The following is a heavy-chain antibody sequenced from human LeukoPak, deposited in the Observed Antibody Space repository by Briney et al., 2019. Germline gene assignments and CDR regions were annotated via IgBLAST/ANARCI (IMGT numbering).Heavy chain of an antibody. Sequence: SVKVSCKASGGTFSSYAISWVRQAPGQGLEWMGRIIPILGIANYAQKFQGRVTITADKSTSTAYMELSSLRSEDTAVYYCARSTLRGGIDCWGQGTLVTVSS. CDR2: IIPILGIA. CDR3: ARSTLRGGIDC. J-gene: IGHJ4*02. V-gene: IGHV1-69*04. CDR1: GGTFSSYA. D-gene: IGHD3-16*01.